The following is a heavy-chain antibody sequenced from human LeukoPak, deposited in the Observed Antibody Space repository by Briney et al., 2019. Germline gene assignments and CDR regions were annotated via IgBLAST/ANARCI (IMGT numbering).Heavy chain of an antibody. CDR1: GYTFTGYY. CDR3: ARGHQDIVRGVIIALDY. V-gene: IGHV1-2*02. CDR2: VNPNSGGT. D-gene: IGHD3-10*01. Sequence: ASVKVSCKASGYTFTGYYMHWVRQAPGQGLEWMGWVNPNSGGTNYEQKFQGRVTMTRDTSISTAYMELSRLRSDVTAVYYCARGHQDIVRGVIIALDYWGQGTLVTVSS. J-gene: IGHJ4*02.